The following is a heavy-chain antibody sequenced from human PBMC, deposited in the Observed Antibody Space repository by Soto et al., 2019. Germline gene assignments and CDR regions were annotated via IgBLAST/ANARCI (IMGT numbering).Heavy chain of an antibody. J-gene: IGHJ4*02. Sequence: QVQLVQSGAEVKKPGSSVKVSCKASGGSFKGYAITWVRQAPGGGLEWMGGLTPISGTATYAKNFQGRVSVTADATTTTAYPDLTSLASEDTAIYFCARHRLFYDSGSHSYVPYYFENWGQGTLVSVSS. CDR1: GGSFKGYA. V-gene: IGHV1-69*01. CDR3: ARHRLFYDSGSHSYVPYYFEN. CDR2: LTPISGTA. D-gene: IGHD3-22*01.